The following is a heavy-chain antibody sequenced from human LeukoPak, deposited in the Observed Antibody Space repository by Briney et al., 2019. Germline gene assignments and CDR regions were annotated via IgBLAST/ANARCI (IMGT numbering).Heavy chain of an antibody. Sequence: SETLSLTCTVSGGSISSGGYYWSWIRQHPGKGLERIGYIYYSGSAYYNPSLKSRVTISVDTSKNQFSLKLSSVTAADTAVYYCARGRYSTYYDFWSGYFGHYFDYWGQGTLVTVSS. J-gene: IGHJ4*02. CDR3: ARGRYSTYYDFWSGYFGHYFDY. V-gene: IGHV4-31*03. D-gene: IGHD3-3*01. CDR1: GGSISSGGYY. CDR2: IYYSGSA.